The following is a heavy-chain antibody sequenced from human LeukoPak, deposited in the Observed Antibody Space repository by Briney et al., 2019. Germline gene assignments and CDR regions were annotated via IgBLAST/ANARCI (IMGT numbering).Heavy chain of an antibody. CDR2: IIPIFGTA. J-gene: IGHJ4*02. D-gene: IGHD2-2*02. Sequence: SVKVSCKASGGTFSSYAISWVRQAPGQGLEWMGGIIPIFGTANYAQKLQGRVTITADESTSTAYMELSSLRSEDTAAYYCARDLTPYCSSTSCDIWVFDYWGQGTLVTVSS. CDR1: GGTFSSYA. CDR3: ARDLTPYCSSTSCDIWVFDY. V-gene: IGHV1-69*13.